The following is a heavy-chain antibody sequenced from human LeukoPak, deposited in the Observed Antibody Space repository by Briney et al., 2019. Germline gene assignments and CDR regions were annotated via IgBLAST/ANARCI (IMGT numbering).Heavy chain of an antibody. CDR3: AKDLNFEGYFDY. CDR1: GFTFSSYA. CDR2: FICSGSTT. J-gene: IGHJ4*02. V-gene: IGHV3-23*01. D-gene: IGHD3-9*01. Sequence: GGXXRLSCAASGFTFSSYAMSWVRQAPGKGLEWLSSFICSGSTTYYADSVNARFTISRYNSKNTLYLQMNSLRAEDTAVYYCAKDLNFEGYFDYWGQGTLVTVSS.